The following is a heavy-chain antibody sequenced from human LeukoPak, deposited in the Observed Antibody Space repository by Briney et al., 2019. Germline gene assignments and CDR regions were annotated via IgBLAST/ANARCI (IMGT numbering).Heavy chain of an antibody. CDR3: AKGTTDYDASDPLDF. CDR1: GYSISSGYY. V-gene: IGHV4-38-2*02. CDR2: IYHTGST. D-gene: IGHD3-16*01. J-gene: IGHJ4*02. Sequence: SETLSLTCTVSGYSISSGYYWGWIRQPPGRGLEWIGIIYHTGSTHYNPSLKSRVNIALDTSKNQFSLKVNSVTAADTAVYYCAKGTTDYDASDPLDFWGQGTLVTVSS.